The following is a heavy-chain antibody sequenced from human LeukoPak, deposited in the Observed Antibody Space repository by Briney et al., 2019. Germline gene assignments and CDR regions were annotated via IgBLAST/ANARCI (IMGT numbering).Heavy chain of an antibody. Sequence: NPNSGGTNYAQKFQGRVTMTRDTSISTAYMELSRLRSDDTAVYYCARSDDYGDYGAFDIWGQGTMVTVSS. D-gene: IGHD4-17*01. V-gene: IGHV1-2*02. CDR2: NPNSGGT. CDR3: ARSDDYGDYGAFDI. J-gene: IGHJ3*02.